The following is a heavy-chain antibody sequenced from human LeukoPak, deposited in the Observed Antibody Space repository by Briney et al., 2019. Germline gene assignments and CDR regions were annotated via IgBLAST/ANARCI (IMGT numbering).Heavy chain of an antibody. J-gene: IGHJ6*04. CDR3: ARVVRGHAKNCSSTSCPNYYYYYGMDV. CDR1: GGSFSGYY. CDR2: SNHSGST. V-gene: IGHV4-34*01. Sequence: SETLSLTCAVYGGSFSGYYWSWIRQPPGKGLEWIGESNHSGSTNYNPSLKSRVTISVDTSKNQFSLKLSSVTAADTAVYYCARVVRGHAKNCSSTSCPNYYYYYGMDVWGKGTTVTVSS. D-gene: IGHD2-2*01.